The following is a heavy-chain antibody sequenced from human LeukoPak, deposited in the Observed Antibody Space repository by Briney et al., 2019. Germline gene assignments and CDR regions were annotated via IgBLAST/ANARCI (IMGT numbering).Heavy chain of an antibody. V-gene: IGHV4-30-4*08. CDR3: ARGGGSYPIDAFDI. Sequence: LRLSCAASGFTFSDYYMSWIRQPPGKGLEWIGYIYYSGSTYYNPSLKSRVTISVDTSKNQFSLKLSSVTAADTAVYYCARGGGSYPIDAFDIWGQGTMVTVSS. CDR2: IYYSGST. J-gene: IGHJ3*02. D-gene: IGHD1-26*01. CDR1: GFTFSDYY.